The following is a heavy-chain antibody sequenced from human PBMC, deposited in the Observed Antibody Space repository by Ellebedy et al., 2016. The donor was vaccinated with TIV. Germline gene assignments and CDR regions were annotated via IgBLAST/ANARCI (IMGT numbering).Heavy chain of an antibody. CDR1: GGTFSSYA. V-gene: IGHV1-69*06. Sequence: SVKVSCXASGGTFSSYAISWVRQAPGQGLEWMGGIIPIFGTANYAQKFQGRVTITADKSTSTAYMELSSLRSDDTAVYYCARVEGIAVAGINYWGQGTLVTVSS. D-gene: IGHD6-19*01. J-gene: IGHJ4*02. CDR3: ARVEGIAVAGINY. CDR2: IIPIFGTA.